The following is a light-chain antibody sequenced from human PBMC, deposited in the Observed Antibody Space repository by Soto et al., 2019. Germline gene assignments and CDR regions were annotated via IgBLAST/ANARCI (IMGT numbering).Light chain of an antibody. CDR3: SSYAGSSDV. CDR2: EVN. CDR1: SSDVGGYNY. Sequence: QSVLTQPPSASGSPGQSVAISCTGTSSDVGGYNYVSWYQQHPGKPPNIMIYEVNKRPSGVPHRFSGSTSGNTASLTVSGLQAEDGADYYSSSYAGSSDVFGAGTKVTVL. J-gene: IGLJ1*01. V-gene: IGLV2-8*01.